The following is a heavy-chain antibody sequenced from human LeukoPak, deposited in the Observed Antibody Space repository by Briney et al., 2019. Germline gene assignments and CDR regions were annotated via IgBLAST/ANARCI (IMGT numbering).Heavy chain of an antibody. Sequence: SGPTLVKPTQPLTLICTFSGVSLSTSGVGVGWIRQPPGKAPEWLALIYWDNDKRYSPSLKTRLTIAKDTSKNLVVLIMTDMDPVDTATYFCAHRRSGYNWNHGDFDYWGQGTLVTVSS. J-gene: IGHJ4*02. D-gene: IGHD1-14*01. CDR1: GVSLSTSGVG. V-gene: IGHV2-5*02. CDR3: AHRRSGYNWNHGDFDY. CDR2: IYWDNDK.